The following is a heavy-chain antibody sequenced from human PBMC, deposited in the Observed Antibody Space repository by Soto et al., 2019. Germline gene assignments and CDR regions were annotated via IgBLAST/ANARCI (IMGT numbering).Heavy chain of an antibody. CDR1: GYTFTSYG. J-gene: IGHJ5*02. CDR2: ISAYNGNT. D-gene: IGHD1-26*01. V-gene: IGHV1-18*01. Sequence: QVQLVQSGAEVKKPGASVKVSCKASGYTFTSYGISWVRQAPGQGLEWMGWISAYNGNTNDAQKLQGRVTMTTDTATSTAYQELRSLRSDATAVYYCARVSGSYHRGPAVPWGQGTLVTVSS. CDR3: ARVSGSYHRGPAVP.